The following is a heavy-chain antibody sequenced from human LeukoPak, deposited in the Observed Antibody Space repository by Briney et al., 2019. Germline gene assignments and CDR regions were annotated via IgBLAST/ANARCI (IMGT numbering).Heavy chain of an antibody. CDR1: GFPFSFYE. V-gene: IGHV3-48*03. D-gene: IGHD6-19*01. CDR2: IGASGTTK. CDR3: ALLAVASDFAY. J-gene: IGHJ4*02. Sequence: PGGSLRLSCAVSGFPFSFYEMNWVRQAPGKGLEWVSNIGASGTTKYYADSVKGRFSISRDNAKTSLYLQMNSLRVDDTAVYYCALLAVASDFAYWGQGALVTVSS.